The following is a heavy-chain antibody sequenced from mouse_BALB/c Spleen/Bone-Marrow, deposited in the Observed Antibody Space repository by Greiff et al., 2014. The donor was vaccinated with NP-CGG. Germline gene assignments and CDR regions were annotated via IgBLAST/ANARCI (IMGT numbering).Heavy chain of an antibody. V-gene: IGHV1-80*01. J-gene: IGHJ3*01. D-gene: IGHD2-1*01. CDR1: GYAFSTYW. CDR2: IYPGNGNA. CDR3: SREGNYGTY. Sequence: QVQLQQSGAELVRPGSSVKISCKASGYAFSTYWMNWVKQRPGQGLEWIGQIYPGNGNADYNGKFKDKATLTADKSSRTAYMHLTSLTSEGSAVYFCSREGNYGTYWGQGTLVTVSA.